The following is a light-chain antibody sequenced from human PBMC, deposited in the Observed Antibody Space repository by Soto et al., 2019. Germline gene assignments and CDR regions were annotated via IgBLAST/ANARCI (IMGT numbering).Light chain of an antibody. CDR1: SRDFGGYNY. V-gene: IGLV2-14*01. CDR2: DVS. CDR3: SSYTSSSTLVV. J-gene: IGLJ2*01. Sequence: QSALTQPASVSGSPGPSITISCTGTSRDFGGYNYVSWYQQHPGKAPKLMMYDVSNRPSGVSNRFSGSKSGNTASLTISGLQAEDEADYYCSSYTSSSTLVVFGGGTKLTVL.